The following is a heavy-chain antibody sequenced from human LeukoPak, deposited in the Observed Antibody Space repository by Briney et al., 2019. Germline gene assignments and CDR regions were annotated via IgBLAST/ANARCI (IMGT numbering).Heavy chain of an antibody. CDR3: ARGNYNDRSGYYADY. Sequence: GGTLRLSCAASGFTFSIYWMNWVRLAQGKGRELVANIKEDGSEKYYVDSVKGRFTISRDNAKNSLYLQMNSLRAEDKAVYYCARGNYNDRSGYYADYWGQGTLVTVSS. CDR1: GFTFSIYW. D-gene: IGHD3-22*01. V-gene: IGHV3-7*04. CDR2: IKEDGSEK. J-gene: IGHJ4*02.